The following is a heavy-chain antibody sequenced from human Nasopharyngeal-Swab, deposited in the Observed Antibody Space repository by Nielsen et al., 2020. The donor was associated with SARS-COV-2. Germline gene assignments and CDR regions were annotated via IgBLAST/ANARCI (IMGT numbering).Heavy chain of an antibody. J-gene: IGHJ3*02. CDR2: IRSKAYGGTT. V-gene: IGHV3-49*04. CDR1: GFTFGDCA. D-gene: IGHD3-22*01. Sequence: GGSLRLSCTASGFTFGDCAMSWVRQAPGKGLEWVGFIRSKAYGGTTEYAASVKGRFTISRDDSKSIAYLQMNSLKTEDTAVYYCTFDSSGYYPHDAFDIWGQGTMVTVSS. CDR3: TFDSSGYYPHDAFDI.